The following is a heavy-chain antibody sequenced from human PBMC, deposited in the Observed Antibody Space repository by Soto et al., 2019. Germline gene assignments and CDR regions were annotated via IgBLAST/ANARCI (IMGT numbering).Heavy chain of an antibody. CDR1: GFSFRNYA. V-gene: IGHV3-30-3*01. CDR2: ISYDGASQ. D-gene: IGHD2-21*01. CDR3: ARDIVLETVMIFYGLDV. Sequence: QVQLVESGGGVVQPGRSLRLSCAALGFSFRNYAMHWVRQPPGKGLEWVAAISYDGASQYYADSVKGRLTVSRDNSNNTLYLQVNSLRGEDSAVYYCARDIVLETVMIFYGLDVWGQGTTVIVSS. J-gene: IGHJ6*02.